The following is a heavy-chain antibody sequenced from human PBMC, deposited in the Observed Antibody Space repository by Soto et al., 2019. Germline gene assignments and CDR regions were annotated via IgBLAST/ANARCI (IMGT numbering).Heavy chain of an antibody. Sequence: SEMLSLTCVVSVFFIRDNYFWVWIRQPPGKGLEWLVSIYHDGDTRYNPSLKSRVTISVDTSKNEFTLRVTSVTAADTAVYFCATDRSGLDPWSQGTLVTGSS. CDR2: IYHDGDT. CDR3: ATDRSGLDP. J-gene: IGHJ5*02. V-gene: IGHV4-38-2*02. CDR1: VFFIRDNYF. D-gene: IGHD6-25*01.